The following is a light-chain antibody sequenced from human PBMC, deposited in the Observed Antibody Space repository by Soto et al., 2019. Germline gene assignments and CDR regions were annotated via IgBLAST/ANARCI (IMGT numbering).Light chain of an antibody. CDR3: HQLNGFPPWT. CDR2: TAS. Sequence: DIQLTQSPSFLSASVGDEVTITCRASQGIRSHLAWYQQKPGKAPKLLLYTASTLQSGVPSRFSGGGSGTEFTLTISSLQPEDFATYYCHQLNGFPPWTFGQGTKVDIK. V-gene: IGKV1-9*01. CDR1: QGIRSH. J-gene: IGKJ1*01.